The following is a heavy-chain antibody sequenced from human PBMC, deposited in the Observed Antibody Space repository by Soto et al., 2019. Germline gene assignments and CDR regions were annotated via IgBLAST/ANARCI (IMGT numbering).Heavy chain of an antibody. D-gene: IGHD2-2*01. CDR2: IYHSGST. V-gene: IGHV4-30-2*01. CDR1: GGSISSGGYS. J-gene: IGHJ5*02. Sequence: NPSETLSLTCAVSGGSISSGGYSWSWIRQPPGKGLEWIGYIYHSGSTYYNPSLKSRVTISVDRSKNQFSLKLSSVTAADTAVYYCARGARYCSSTSCDPPLFDPWGQGTLVTVSS. CDR3: ARGARYCSSTSCDPPLFDP.